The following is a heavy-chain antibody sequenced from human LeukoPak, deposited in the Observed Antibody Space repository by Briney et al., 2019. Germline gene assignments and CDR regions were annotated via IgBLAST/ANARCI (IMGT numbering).Heavy chain of an antibody. CDR3: ARDRGYSSSWDFDY. CDR1: GYTFTSYG. V-gene: IGHV1-18*01. J-gene: IGHJ4*02. Sequence: ASAKVSCKASGYTFTSYGISWVRQAPGQGLEWMGWISAYNGNTNYAQKLQGRVTMTTDTSTSTAYMELRSLRSDDTAVCYCARDRGYSSSWDFDYWGQGTLVTVSS. CDR2: ISAYNGNT. D-gene: IGHD6-13*01.